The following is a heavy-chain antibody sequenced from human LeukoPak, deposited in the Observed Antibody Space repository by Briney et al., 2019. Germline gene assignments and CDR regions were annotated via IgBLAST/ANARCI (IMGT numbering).Heavy chain of an antibody. J-gene: IGHJ4*02. CDR2: INVANGDT. D-gene: IGHD3-16*01. V-gene: IGHV1-3*01. CDR3: ASKPRGESRPFDY. CDR1: GYTFTAHA. Sequence: GASVKVSCKASGYTFTAHAVHWVRQAPGQRLEWMGWINVANGDTGYSQKFQDRVTITRDTSASTGYMEMSSLISEDTAVYYCASKPRGESRPFDYWGQGALVTVSS.